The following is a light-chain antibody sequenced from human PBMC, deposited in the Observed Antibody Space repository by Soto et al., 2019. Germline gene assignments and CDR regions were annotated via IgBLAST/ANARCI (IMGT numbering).Light chain of an antibody. CDR3: QSYDSSLSPYVV. J-gene: IGLJ2*01. V-gene: IGLV1-40*01. Sequence: QAVVTQPPSVSGAPGQRVTISCTGSSSNIGAGYDVHWYQQLPGTAPKLLIYGNNNRPSGVPDRFSGSKSGTSASLAITGLQAEDEADYYCQSYDSSLSPYVVFGGGTKVTVL. CDR2: GNN. CDR1: SSNIGAGYD.